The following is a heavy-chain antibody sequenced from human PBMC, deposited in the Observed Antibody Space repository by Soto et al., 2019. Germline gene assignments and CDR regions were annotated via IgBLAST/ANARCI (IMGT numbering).Heavy chain of an antibody. Sequence: QVQLVESGGGVVQPGRSLRLSCAASGFTFSSYGMHWVRQAPGKVLEWVAVISYDGSNKYYADSVKGRFTISRDNSKNTLYLQMNSLRAEDTAVYYCAKDALMVQPNYYYDGMDVWGQGTTVTVSS. V-gene: IGHV3-30*18. D-gene: IGHD1-1*01. J-gene: IGHJ6*02. CDR1: GFTFSSYG. CDR2: ISYDGSNK. CDR3: AKDALMVQPNYYYDGMDV.